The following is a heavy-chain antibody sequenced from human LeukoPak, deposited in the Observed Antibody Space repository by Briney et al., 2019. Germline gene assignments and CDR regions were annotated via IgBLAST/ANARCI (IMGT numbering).Heavy chain of an antibody. J-gene: IGHJ4*02. CDR2: INHSGST. D-gene: IGHD1-26*01. CDR1: GGSFSGYY. CDR3: ARDGSPERESWESRENYFDY. V-gene: IGHV4-34*01. Sequence: KPSETLSLTCAVYGGSFSGYYWSWIRQPPGKGLEWIGEINHSGSTNYNPSLKSRVTISVDTSKNQFSLKLSSVTAADTAVYYCARDGSPERESWESRENYFDYWGQGTLVTVSS.